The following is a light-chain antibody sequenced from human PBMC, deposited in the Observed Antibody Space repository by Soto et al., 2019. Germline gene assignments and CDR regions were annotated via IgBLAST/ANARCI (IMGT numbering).Light chain of an antibody. J-gene: IGKJ4*01. V-gene: IGKV1-9*01. CDR1: QCMSTY. CDR3: HQLHGYQLA. Sequence: DIQLTQSPSFLSASVGDTVTITCRASQCMSTYLAWYQQKPGKVPKLLILSSSTLKSGVKPRFSGGGSGKEFTLPIRSLQPDDSRIYYCHQLHGYQLAVGGRTNVEIK. CDR2: SSS.